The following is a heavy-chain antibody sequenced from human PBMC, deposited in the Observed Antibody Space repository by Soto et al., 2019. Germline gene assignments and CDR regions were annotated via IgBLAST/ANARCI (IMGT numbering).Heavy chain of an antibody. Sequence: SDTLSVTWTVSGGSISSGDYYWSWIRHHPGKGLEWIGYIYSSGSTYYNPSLRSRVTISADTSKNQFSLRLSSVTAADTAVYYCVRDYDYDTSRNDAFDIWGQGTMVTVSS. V-gene: IGHV4-31*02. CDR3: VRDYDYDTSRNDAFDI. CDR1: GGSISSGDYY. CDR2: IYSSGST. D-gene: IGHD3-22*01. J-gene: IGHJ3*02.